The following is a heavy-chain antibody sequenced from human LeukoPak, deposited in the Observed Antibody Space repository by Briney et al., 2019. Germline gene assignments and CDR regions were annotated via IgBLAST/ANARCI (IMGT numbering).Heavy chain of an antibody. CDR3: ARFGSRSRTYYDILTGVIRRAFDI. CDR1: GGSFSDYY. D-gene: IGHD3-9*01. Sequence: SETLSLTCAVYGGSFSDYYWSWIRQPPGKGLKWIGEINHSGSTNYNPSLKSRVTISVDTSKSQFSLKLSSVTAADTAVYYCARFGSRSRTYYDILTGVIRRAFDIWGQGTMVTVSS. CDR2: INHSGST. V-gene: IGHV4-34*01. J-gene: IGHJ3*02.